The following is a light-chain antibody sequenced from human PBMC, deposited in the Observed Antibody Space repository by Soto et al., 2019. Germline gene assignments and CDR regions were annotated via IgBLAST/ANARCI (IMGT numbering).Light chain of an antibody. CDR1: QGINYY. CDR2: DAS. V-gene: IGKV1-27*01. Sequence: DIQMTQSPSSLSASVGDRVTITCRASQGINYYLAWYQQKPGKVPKLLIYDASTLQSGVSSRFSGSGSGTDFTLTISSLLPEDVATYYCQKYNSVPQAFGQGTKVEIK. CDR3: QKYNSVPQA. J-gene: IGKJ1*01.